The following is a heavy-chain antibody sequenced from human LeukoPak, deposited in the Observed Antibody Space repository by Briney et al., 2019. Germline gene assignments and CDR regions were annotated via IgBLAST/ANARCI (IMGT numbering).Heavy chain of an antibody. CDR2: IRSGGGGT. CDR3: ARDPNGDYVGAFEM. V-gene: IGHV3-23*01. J-gene: IGHJ3*02. D-gene: IGHD4-17*01. CDR1: GFTFRKYA. Sequence: HPGGSLRLSCAASGFTFRKYALIWVRQAPGRGLAGVSAIRSGGGGTLYADSVKGRSTISRDNSKNTLFLQMNNMRAEDTAVYYCARDPNGDYVGAFEMWGPGTKVTVS.